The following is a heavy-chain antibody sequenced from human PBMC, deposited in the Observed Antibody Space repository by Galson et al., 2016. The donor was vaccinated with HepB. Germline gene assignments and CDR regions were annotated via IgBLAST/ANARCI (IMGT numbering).Heavy chain of an antibody. CDR1: GFTFSNYA. Sequence: SLRLSCAASGFTFSNYAMTWVRRAPVKGLEWVSTISVSGGRAYYADSVKGRFTISRDNSENTLYLQMNSLRAEDTAVYYCARDPLFGSSSGANCGGDCSNWGQGTRVTVSS. V-gene: IGHV3-23*01. CDR3: ARDPLFGSSSGANCGGDCSN. J-gene: IGHJ4*02. D-gene: IGHD2-21*02. CDR2: ISVSGGRA.